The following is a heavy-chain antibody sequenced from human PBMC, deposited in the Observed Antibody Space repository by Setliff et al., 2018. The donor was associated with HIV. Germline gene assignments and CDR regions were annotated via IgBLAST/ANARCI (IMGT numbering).Heavy chain of an antibody. CDR2: VYASAYS. D-gene: IGHD3-10*01. Sequence: SETLSLTCTVSGDSIGDYYWNWIRQLAGKGLEWIGRVYASAYSNYNPSLKSRVTMSVDTSQNQFSLKLRSVNAADTAVYYCARDWVARSNYYGSGSPWYFDFWGRGILVTVSS. J-gene: IGHJ2*01. CDR1: GDSIGDYY. V-gene: IGHV4-4*07. CDR3: ARDWVARSNYYGSGSPWYFDF.